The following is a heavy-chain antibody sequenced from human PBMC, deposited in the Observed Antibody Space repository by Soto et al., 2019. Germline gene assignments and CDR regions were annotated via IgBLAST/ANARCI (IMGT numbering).Heavy chain of an antibody. CDR2: INAGNGDT. CDR3: ARSIVVVTALDY. V-gene: IGHV1-3*01. Sequence: ASVKVSCTASGYTFTSYPMHWVRQAGQRLEWMGWINAGNGDTKYSQKFQGRVTITRDTSASTAYMELSSLRSEDTAVYYCARSIVVVTALDYWGQGTLVTVSS. J-gene: IGHJ4*02. D-gene: IGHD2-21*02. CDR1: GYTFTSYP.